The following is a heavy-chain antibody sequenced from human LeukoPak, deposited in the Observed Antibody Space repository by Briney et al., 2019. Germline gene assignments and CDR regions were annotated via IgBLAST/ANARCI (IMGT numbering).Heavy chain of an antibody. CDR2: INHSGST. J-gene: IGHJ5*02. V-gene: IGHV4-34*01. CDR3: ARGLFYSSSWYVRWFDP. Sequence: SETLSLTCAVYGGSFSGYYWSWIRQPPGKGLEWIGEINHSGSTNYNPSLKSRVTISVDKSKNQSSLKLSSVTAADTAVYYCARGLFYSSSWYVRWFDPWGQGTLVTVSS. CDR1: GGSFSGYY. D-gene: IGHD6-13*01.